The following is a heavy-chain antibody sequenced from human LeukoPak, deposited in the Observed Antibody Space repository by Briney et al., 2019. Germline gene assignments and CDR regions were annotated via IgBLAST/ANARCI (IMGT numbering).Heavy chain of an antibody. D-gene: IGHD2-2*01. CDR1: GYTFTSYG. CDR2: NSAYNGNT. CDR3: AKFLGYCSSTSCYDSGMDV. V-gene: IGHV1-18*01. Sequence: ASVKVSCKASGYTFTSYGISWVRQAPGQGLEWMGWNSAYNGNTNYAQKLQGRVTMTTDTSTSTAYMEQRSLRSDDTAVYYCAKFLGYCSSTSCYDSGMDVWGQGTTVTVSS. J-gene: IGHJ6*02.